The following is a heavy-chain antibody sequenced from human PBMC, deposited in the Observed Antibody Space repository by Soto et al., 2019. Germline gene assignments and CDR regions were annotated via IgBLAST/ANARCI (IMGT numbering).Heavy chain of an antibody. D-gene: IGHD6-6*01. CDR2: IYYSGST. CDR1: GGSISSGGYY. CDR3: ARVSDERYSTPSLFDP. Sequence: QVQLQESCPGLVKPSQTLSLTCTVSGGSISSGGYYWSWIRQHPGKGLEWIGYIYYSGSTYYNPSLKRRVTISVDTSKNQFSLKLSSVTAADTAVYYCARVSDERYSTPSLFDPCGQGTLVTVSS. V-gene: IGHV4-31*03. J-gene: IGHJ5*02.